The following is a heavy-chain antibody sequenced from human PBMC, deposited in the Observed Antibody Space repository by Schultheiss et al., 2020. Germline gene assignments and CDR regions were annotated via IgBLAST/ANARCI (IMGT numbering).Heavy chain of an antibody. J-gene: IGHJ1*01. V-gene: IGHV1-2*02. D-gene: IGHD3-22*01. CDR3: ERGGLGRYGWLLFFQH. CDR1: GGTFSSYA. CDR2: INPNSGGT. Sequence: ASVKVSCKASGGTFSSYAISWVRQAPGQGLEWMGWINPNSGGTNYAQKFQGRVTMTRDTSISTAYMELSRLRSDDTAVYYCERGGLGRYGWLLFFQHWGQGTLVTVSS.